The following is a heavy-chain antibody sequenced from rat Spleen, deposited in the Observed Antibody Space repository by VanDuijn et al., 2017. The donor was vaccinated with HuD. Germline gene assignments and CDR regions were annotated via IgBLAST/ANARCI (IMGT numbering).Heavy chain of an antibody. CDR2: ISYDGSST. CDR3: TRERNTMGVMDA. V-gene: IGHV5-7*01. J-gene: IGHJ4*01. Sequence: EVQLVESDGGLVQPGRSLKLSCAASGFTFSDYNMAWVRQAPKKGLEWVATISYDGSSTYYPDSVKGRFTISRDNAKSTLYLQMNSLRSEDTATYYCTRERNTMGVMDAWGQGASVTVSS. D-gene: IGHD1-7*01. CDR1: GFTFSDYN.